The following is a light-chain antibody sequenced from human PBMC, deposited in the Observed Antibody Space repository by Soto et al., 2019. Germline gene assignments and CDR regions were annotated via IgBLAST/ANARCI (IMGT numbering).Light chain of an antibody. CDR3: CSYAGSYRDV. Sequence: QSALTQPRSVSGSPGQSVTISCTGTSSDVGGYNYVSWYQQHPGKAPKLMIYDVSKRPSGVPDRFSGSKSGNMASLTISGLEAEDEADYYCCSYAGSYRDVFGTGTKVTVL. CDR2: DVS. V-gene: IGLV2-11*01. J-gene: IGLJ1*01. CDR1: SSDVGGYNY.